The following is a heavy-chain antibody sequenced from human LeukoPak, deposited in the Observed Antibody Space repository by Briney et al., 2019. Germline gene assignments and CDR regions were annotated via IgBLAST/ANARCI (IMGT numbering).Heavy chain of an antibody. CDR2: ISAYNGNT. CDR1: GYTFTSYG. D-gene: IGHD2-2*01. CDR3: ARESYCSSTSCYSDYYYYGMDV. J-gene: IGHJ6*02. Sequence: ASVKVSCKASGYTFTSYGTSWVRQAPGQGLEWMGWISAYNGNTNYAQKLQGRVTMTTDTSTSTAYMELRSLRSDDTAVYYCARESYCSSTSCYSDYYYYGMDVWGQGTTVTVSS. V-gene: IGHV1-18*01.